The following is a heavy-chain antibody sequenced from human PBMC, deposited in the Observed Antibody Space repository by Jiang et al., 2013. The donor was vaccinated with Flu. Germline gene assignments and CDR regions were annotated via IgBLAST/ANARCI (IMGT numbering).Heavy chain of an antibody. D-gene: IGHD3-22*01. CDR3: ARVPPPYDSSGPSRLPWGDDHWYFDL. V-gene: IGHV4-4*07. Sequence: LEWIGRIYTSGRHQLQPSLKSRVTMSVDTSKNQFSLKRSSVTAADTAVYYCARVPPPYDSSGPSRLPWGDDHWYFDLWGRGTLVTVSS. J-gene: IGHJ2*01. CDR2: IYTSGRH.